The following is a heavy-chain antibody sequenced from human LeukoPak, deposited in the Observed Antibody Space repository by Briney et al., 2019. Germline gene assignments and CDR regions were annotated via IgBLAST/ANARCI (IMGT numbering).Heavy chain of an antibody. CDR1: GGAIHSGRHY. J-gene: IGHJ3*02. CDR2: IYHSGST. D-gene: IGHD3-22*01. CDR3: ASAVFYERSTYTSDAFDI. V-gene: IGHV4-31*03. Sequence: SETLSLTCSVSGGAIHSGRHYWSWIRQHPGKGLEWIGFIYHSGSTYYNPSLRSRLTMSIDASKNQFSLKLSSVTAADTAIYYCASAVFYERSTYTSDAFDIWGQGTMVSVS.